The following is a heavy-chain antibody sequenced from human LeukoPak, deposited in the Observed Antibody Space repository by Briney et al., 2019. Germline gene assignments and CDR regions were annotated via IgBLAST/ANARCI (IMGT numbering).Heavy chain of an antibody. CDR2: IYAGGST. CDR3: AREEGIGLFPY. V-gene: IGHV3-53*01. J-gene: IGHJ4*02. Sequence: GGSLRLSCAASGFTVNSNYMNWVRQAPGKGLEWVSVIYAGGSTYYADSVKGRFTISRDNSKNTVYLQMNSLRAEDTAVYYCAREEGIGLFPYWGQGTLVTVSS. CDR1: GFTVNSNY.